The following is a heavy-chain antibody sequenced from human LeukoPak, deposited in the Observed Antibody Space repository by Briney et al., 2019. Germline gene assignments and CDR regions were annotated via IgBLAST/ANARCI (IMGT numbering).Heavy chain of an antibody. V-gene: IGHV4-34*01. CDR1: GGSFSGYY. J-gene: IGHJ6*02. CDR2: INHSGST. CDR3: ARSGSGYYFAYGMGV. Sequence: PSETLSLTCAVYGGSFSGYYWSWIRQPPGKGLEWIGEINHSGSTNYNPSLKSRVTISVDTSKNQFSLKLSSVTAADTAVYYCARSGSGYYFAYGMGVRGQGTTVTVSS. D-gene: IGHD3-22*01.